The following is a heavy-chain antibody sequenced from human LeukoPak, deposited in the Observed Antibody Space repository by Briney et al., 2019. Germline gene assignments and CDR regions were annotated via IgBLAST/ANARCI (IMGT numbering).Heavy chain of an antibody. D-gene: IGHD1-26*01. CDR1: GYTLTELS. V-gene: IGHV1-24*01. Sequence: ASVKVSCKVSGYTLTELSMHWVRQAPGKGLEWMGGFDPEDGETIYAQKFQGRVTMTEDTSTDTAYMELSSLRSENTAVYYCATVGYSGSYFDYWGQGTLVTVSS. CDR3: ATVGYSGSYFDY. J-gene: IGHJ4*02. CDR2: FDPEDGET.